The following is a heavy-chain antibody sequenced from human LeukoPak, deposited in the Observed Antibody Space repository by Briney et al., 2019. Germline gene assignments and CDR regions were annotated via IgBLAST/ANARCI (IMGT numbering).Heavy chain of an antibody. J-gene: IGHJ4*02. CDR1: GFTFSSYA. V-gene: IGHV3-30-3*01. D-gene: IGHD3-16*01. Sequence: GGSLRLSCAASGFTFSSYAMHWVRQAPGKGLEWVAVISYDGSNKYYADSVKGRFTISRDNSKNTLYLQMNSLRAEDTAVYYCARDLFVPFDYWGQGTLVTVSS. CDR3: ARDLFVPFDY. CDR2: ISYDGSNK.